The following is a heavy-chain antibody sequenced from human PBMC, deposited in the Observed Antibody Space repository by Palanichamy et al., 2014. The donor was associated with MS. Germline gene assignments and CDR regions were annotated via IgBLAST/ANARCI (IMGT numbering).Heavy chain of an antibody. CDR2: INPSGGST. CDR1: GYTFTSYY. V-gene: IGHV1-46*01. J-gene: IGHJ4*02. Sequence: VQLVQSGAEVKKPGASVKVSCRASGYTFTSYYLYWVRQAPGQGLEWMGIINPSGGSTSYAQKFQDRVTMTRDTSSSTVYMELSSLRSEDTAVYYCARAQSQYSDSGGYYNPVLFEYWGQGTLVTVSS. CDR3: ARAQSQYSDSGGYYNPVLFEY. D-gene: IGHD3-10*01.